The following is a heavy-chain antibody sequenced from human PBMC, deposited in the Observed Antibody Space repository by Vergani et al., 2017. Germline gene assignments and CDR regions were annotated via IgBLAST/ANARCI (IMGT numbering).Heavy chain of an antibody. CDR2: ISYDGSNK. CDR3: AREVGAPYYYYGMDV. J-gene: IGHJ6*02. V-gene: IGHV3-30*04. Sequence: QVQLVESGGGVVQPGRSLRLSCAASGFTFSSYAMHWVRQAPGKGLEWVAVISYDGSNKYYADSVKGRFTISRDNAKNSLYLQMNSLRAEDTAVYYCAREVGAPYYYYGMDVWGQGTTVTVSS. CDR1: GFTFSSYA. D-gene: IGHD1-26*01.